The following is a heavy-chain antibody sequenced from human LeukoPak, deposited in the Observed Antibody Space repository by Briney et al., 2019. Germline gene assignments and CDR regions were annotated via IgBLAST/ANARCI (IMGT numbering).Heavy chain of an antibody. J-gene: IGHJ4*02. CDR1: GYTFTSYG. D-gene: IGHD3-3*01. CDR3: VSSETYYDFWSGFRY. V-gene: IGHV1-18*01. CDR2: ISTYNRNT. Sequence: GASVKVSCKASGYTFTSYGISGVRQAPGQGLEWMGWISTYNRNTNYAQKLQGRVTMTRDTSISTAYMEVSRLRSDDTAVYYCVSSETYYDFWSGFRYWGQGTLVTVSS.